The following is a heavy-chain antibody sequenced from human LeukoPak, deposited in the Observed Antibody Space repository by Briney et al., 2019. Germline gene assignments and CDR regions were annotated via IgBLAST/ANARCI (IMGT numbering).Heavy chain of an antibody. D-gene: IGHD3-16*01. CDR3: AKDPKFYDYPRAFDI. V-gene: IGHV3-23*01. CDR1: GFTFSSYA. Sequence: GGSLRLSCAASGFTFSSYAMSWVRQAPGKGLEWVSAISGSGGRTYYADSVKGRFTIFRDNSKNTLFLQMNSLRAEDTAVYYCAKDPKFYDYPRAFDIWGQGTMVTVSS. CDR2: ISGSGGRT. J-gene: IGHJ3*02.